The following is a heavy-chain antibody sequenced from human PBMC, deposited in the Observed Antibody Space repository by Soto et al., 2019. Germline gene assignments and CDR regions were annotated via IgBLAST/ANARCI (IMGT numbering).Heavy chain of an antibody. D-gene: IGHD6-19*01. CDR1: GYTFTKYA. CDR3: AREQWLGVDY. Sequence: QVQLVQSGAEEKKPGASVKISCKASGYTFTKYAMHWVRQAPGQSLEWVGWINAGNGNTKYSQKFQGRVTITRDTSASTAYMELSNLRSEDTAVYYCAREQWLGVDYWGQGTLVTVSS. J-gene: IGHJ4*02. V-gene: IGHV1-3*05. CDR2: INAGNGNT.